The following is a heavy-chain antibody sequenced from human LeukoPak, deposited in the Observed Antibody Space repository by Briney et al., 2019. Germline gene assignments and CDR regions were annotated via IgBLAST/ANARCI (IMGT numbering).Heavy chain of an antibody. CDR1: GYTFTGYY. CDR3: ARVVVAATHWFDP. CDR2: IIPIFGTA. Sequence: SVKVSCKASGYTFTGYYMHWVRQTPGQGLEWMGGIIPIFGTANYAQKFQGRVTITTDESTSTAYMELSSLRSEDTAVYYCARVVVAATHWFDPWGQGTLVTVSS. V-gene: IGHV1-69*05. J-gene: IGHJ5*02. D-gene: IGHD2-15*01.